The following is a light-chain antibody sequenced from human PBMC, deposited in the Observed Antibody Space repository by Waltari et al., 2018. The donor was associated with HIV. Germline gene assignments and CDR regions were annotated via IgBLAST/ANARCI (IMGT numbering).Light chain of an antibody. Sequence: EVLLTQSPATLSVSPGDRTTLSCRASQSVRTNLAWYPQRPGQPPRLLIYGASTRATGIAARFSGSGSGTEFTLTINSLQSEDYAVYYCQQYDYWPPWTFGQGTKVEMK. CDR3: QQYDYWPPWT. CDR2: GAS. CDR1: QSVRTN. J-gene: IGKJ1*01. V-gene: IGKV3-15*01.